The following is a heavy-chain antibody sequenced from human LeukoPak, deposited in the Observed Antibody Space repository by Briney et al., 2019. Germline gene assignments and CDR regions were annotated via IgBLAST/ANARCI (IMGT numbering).Heavy chain of an antibody. CDR3: ARDGIKSGAFDI. J-gene: IGHJ3*02. CDR2: IYYSGST. CDR1: GGSVSSGSYY. V-gene: IGHV4-61*01. D-gene: IGHD1-26*01. Sequence: TSETLSLTCTVSGGSVSSGSYYWSWIRQPPGKGLEWIGYIYYSGSTNYNPSLKSRVTISVDTSKNQFSLKLSSVSAADTAVYYCARDGIKSGAFDIWGQGTMVTVSS.